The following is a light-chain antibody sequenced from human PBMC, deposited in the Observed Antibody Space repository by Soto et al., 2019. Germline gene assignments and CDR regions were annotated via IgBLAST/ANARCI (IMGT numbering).Light chain of an antibody. Sequence: EIVLTQSPGTLSLSPGERATLSCRASQSVGSSFLAWYQQTPGQAPRLLIYDTSSRSSGIPDRFSGSGSETDFTLTISRLESDDFAVYYCQQFGSSSWPFGQGTKVDIK. CDR3: QQFGSSSWP. CDR1: QSVGSSF. CDR2: DTS. J-gene: IGKJ1*01. V-gene: IGKV3-20*01.